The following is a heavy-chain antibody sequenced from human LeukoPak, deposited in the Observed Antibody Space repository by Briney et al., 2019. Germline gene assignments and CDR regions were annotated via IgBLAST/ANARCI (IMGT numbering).Heavy chain of an antibody. Sequence: GGSLRLSCAASGFTFSSYAMSWVRQAPGKGLEWVSAISGSGGSTYYADSVKGRFTISRDNAKNSLYLQMNSLRDEDTAVYYCARGSGSYSSAGMDVWGQGATVTVSS. V-gene: IGHV3-23*01. D-gene: IGHD1-26*01. CDR2: ISGSGGST. J-gene: IGHJ6*02. CDR3: ARGSGSYSSAGMDV. CDR1: GFTFSSYA.